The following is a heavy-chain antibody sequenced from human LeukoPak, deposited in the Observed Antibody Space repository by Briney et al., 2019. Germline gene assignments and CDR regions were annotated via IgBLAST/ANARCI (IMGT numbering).Heavy chain of an antibody. J-gene: IGHJ6*03. CDR2: IKQDGSEK. CDR3: ARGAAAIYYYYMDV. CDR1: GFTFSTYW. V-gene: IGHV3-7*01. Sequence: GGSLRLSCAASGFTFSTYWMRWVRQAPGKGLEWVANIKQDGSEKYYVDSVKGRFTISRDNAKNSLYLQMNSLRAEDTAVYYCARGAAAIYYYYMDVWGKGTTVTVSS. D-gene: IGHD6-13*01.